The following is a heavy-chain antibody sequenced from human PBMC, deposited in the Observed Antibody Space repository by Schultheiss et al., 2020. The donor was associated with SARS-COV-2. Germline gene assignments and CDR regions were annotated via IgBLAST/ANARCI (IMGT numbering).Heavy chain of an antibody. CDR3: ARVQSTTIDY. CDR1: GFAFNNYA. J-gene: IGHJ4*02. D-gene: IGHD4-11*01. V-gene: IGHV3-30*04. Sequence: GGSLRLSCAASGFAFNNYAMTWVRQAPGKGLEWVAVMSHDGSKKSYADSVTGRFIVSRDDSENTLYLQMSSLTAADTAVYYCARVQSTTIDYWGQGTLVTVSS. CDR2: MSHDGSKK.